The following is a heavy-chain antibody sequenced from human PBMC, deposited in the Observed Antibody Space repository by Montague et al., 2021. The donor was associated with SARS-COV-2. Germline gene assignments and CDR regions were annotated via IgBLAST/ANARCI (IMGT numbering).Heavy chain of an antibody. J-gene: IGHJ4*02. CDR3: VTDGGDDYNNLVL. D-gene: IGHD5-24*01. CDR1: GFIFSTYI. V-gene: IGHV3-30*03. CDR2: MSHDGGSE. Sequence: SLRLSCAASGFIFSTYIMHWVRQAPGKGLECVGVMSHDGGSEFYADSVKGRFSISRDNSKNTPYLQMNSLRPEDTALYYCVTDGGDDYNNLVLWGQGTLVTVSS.